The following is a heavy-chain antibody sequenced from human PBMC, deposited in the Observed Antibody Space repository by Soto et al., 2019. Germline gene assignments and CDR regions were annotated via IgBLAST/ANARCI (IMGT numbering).Heavy chain of an antibody. CDR2: IVVGSGNT. J-gene: IGHJ6*02. D-gene: IGHD2-15*01. Sequence: GASVKVSCKASGFTFTSSAVQWVRQARGQRLEWIGWIVVGSGNTNYAQKFQERVTITRDMSTSTAYMELSSLRSEDTAVYYCAADPGYCSGGSCYPSAWGMDVWGQGTTVTVSS. CDR3: AADPGYCSGGSCYPSAWGMDV. V-gene: IGHV1-58*01. CDR1: GFTFTSSA.